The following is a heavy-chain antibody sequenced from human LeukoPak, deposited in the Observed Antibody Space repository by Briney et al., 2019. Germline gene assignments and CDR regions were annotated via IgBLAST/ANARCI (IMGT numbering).Heavy chain of an antibody. V-gene: IGHV3-23*01. CDR1: GFTFSSYA. CDR2: IGGSGGST. CDR3: AKITSSYYYDSSGYYGAFDI. J-gene: IGHJ3*02. D-gene: IGHD3-22*01. Sequence: GGSLSLSCAASGFTFSSYAMSWVRQAPGKGLEWVSAIGGSGGSTYYADSVKGRFTISRDNSKNTLYLQMNSLRAEDTAVYYCAKITSSYYYDSSGYYGAFDIWGQGTMVTVSS.